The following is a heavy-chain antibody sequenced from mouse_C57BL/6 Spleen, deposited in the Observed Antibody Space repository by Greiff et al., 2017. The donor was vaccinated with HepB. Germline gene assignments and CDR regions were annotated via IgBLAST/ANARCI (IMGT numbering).Heavy chain of an antibody. V-gene: IGHV2-4-1*01. CDR2: IWSGGST. D-gene: IGHD2-10*02. J-gene: IGHJ4*01. CDR1: GFSLTSYG. CDR3: AKHRANGMVYYAMDY. Sequence: VQLQESGPGLVQPSQSLSITCTVSGFSLTSYGVPWVRQSPGKGLEWLGVIWSGGSTDYNSAVISRLSSSTDNSKSQVVFKLNSLQTDDTAIYYCAKHRANGMVYYAMDYWGQGTSVTVSS.